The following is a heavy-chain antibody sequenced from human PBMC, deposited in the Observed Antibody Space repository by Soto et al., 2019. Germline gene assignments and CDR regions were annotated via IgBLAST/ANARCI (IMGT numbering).Heavy chain of an antibody. J-gene: IGHJ4*02. CDR2: ISDSGGST. D-gene: IGHD2-15*01. V-gene: IGHV3-23*01. CDR1: GXTFXSXA. Sequence: EVQLLESGGGLVQPGGSLRXSCAASGXTFXSXAMSWVRQAPGKGLEWVSGISDSGGSTYYADSVKGRFTISRDNSKNTLYLQMNSLRAEDTAVYYCANGCGGTCYSRIHYWGQGTLVTVSS. CDR3: ANGCGGTCYSRIHY.